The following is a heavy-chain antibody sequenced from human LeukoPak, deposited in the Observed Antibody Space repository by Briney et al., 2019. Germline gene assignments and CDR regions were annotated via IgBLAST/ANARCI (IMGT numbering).Heavy chain of an antibody. Sequence: GGALEISFKGSGYSFTSYWIGWVRPMPGKGLEWMGIIYPGDSDTRYSPSFQGQVTISADKSISTAYLQWSSLKASDTAMYYCARQRYSSGWYPEFGYWGQGTLVTVSS. V-gene: IGHV5-51*01. CDR3: ARQRYSSGWYPEFGY. D-gene: IGHD6-19*01. CDR2: IYPGDSDT. J-gene: IGHJ4*02. CDR1: GYSFTSYW.